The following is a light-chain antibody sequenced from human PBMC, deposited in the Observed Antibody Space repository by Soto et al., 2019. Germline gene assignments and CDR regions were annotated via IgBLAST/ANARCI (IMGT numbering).Light chain of an antibody. Sequence: EIVLTQSPATLYLSPGERATLSCRASQSIGHYLAWYQQKPGQAPRLLIHDASDRATGIPARFSGSGSGTDFTPTISSLEPEDFAVYSCQQRSSWPRTFGGGTKVDIK. V-gene: IGKV3-11*01. CDR1: QSIGHY. CDR3: QQRSSWPRT. CDR2: DAS. J-gene: IGKJ4*01.